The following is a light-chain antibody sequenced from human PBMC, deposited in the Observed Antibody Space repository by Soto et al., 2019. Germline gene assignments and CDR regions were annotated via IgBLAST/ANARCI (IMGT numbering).Light chain of an antibody. CDR2: WAS. V-gene: IGKV4-1*01. J-gene: IGKJ4*01. CDR1: QSVLYSSNNKNY. Sequence: DIVMTQSPDSLAVSLGERATINCKSSQSVLYSSNNKNYLAWYQQKPGQPPKLLIYWASTRESGVPDRFGGSGSGTDFTLTISSLQAEDVAVYYCQHYYSPPLTFGGGTKVEIK. CDR3: QHYYSPPLT.